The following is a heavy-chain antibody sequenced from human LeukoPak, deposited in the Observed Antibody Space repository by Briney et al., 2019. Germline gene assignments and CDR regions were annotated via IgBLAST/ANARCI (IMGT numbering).Heavy chain of an antibody. D-gene: IGHD3-10*01. J-gene: IGHJ5*02. V-gene: IGHV1-2*02. CDR2: INPNSGGT. CDR3: ARGIGSGSYGRFDP. Sequence: ASVKVSCKASGYTFTSYGISWVRQAPGQGLEWMGWINPNSGGTNYAQTFQGRVTMTRDPSISTSYMELSRLTSDDTAVYYCARGIGSGSYGRFDPGGQGTLVTVSA. CDR1: GYTFTSYG.